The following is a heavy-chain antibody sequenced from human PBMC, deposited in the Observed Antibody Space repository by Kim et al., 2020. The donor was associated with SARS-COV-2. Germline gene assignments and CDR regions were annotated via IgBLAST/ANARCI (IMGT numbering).Heavy chain of an antibody. D-gene: IGHD1-1*01. Sequence: SETLSLTCAVSGGSINSSNWWSWVRQPPGKGLEWIGEIYHSGSTNYNPSLKSRVTISVDKSKNQFSLKLSSVTAADTAVYYCARLWNDGGHAFDIWGQGTMVTVSS. CDR2: IYHSGST. CDR3: ARLWNDGGHAFDI. J-gene: IGHJ3*02. V-gene: IGHV4-4*02. CDR1: GGSINSSNW.